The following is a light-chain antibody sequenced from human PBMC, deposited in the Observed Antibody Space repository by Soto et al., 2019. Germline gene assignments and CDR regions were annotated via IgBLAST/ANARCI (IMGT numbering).Light chain of an antibody. J-gene: IGLJ3*02. Sequence: QSVLTQPPSVSGAPGQRVTISCTGSRSNIGAGYDVHWYQQLPGTAPKLLIYGTINRPSGVPDRFSGSKSGMSASLAITGLQAADEANYYCQSYDNSLSGSRVFGGGTKLTVL. CDR1: RSNIGAGYD. CDR3: QSYDNSLSGSRV. CDR2: GTI. V-gene: IGLV1-40*01.